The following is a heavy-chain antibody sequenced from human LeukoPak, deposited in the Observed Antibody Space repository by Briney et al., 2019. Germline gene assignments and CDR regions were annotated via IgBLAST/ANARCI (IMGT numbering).Heavy chain of an antibody. CDR3: AKGSGRGYSYGLEY. CDR1: GFIFSSFS. D-gene: IGHD5-18*01. CDR2: ISTSGGLSSI. V-gene: IGHV3-21*04. J-gene: IGHJ4*02. Sequence: GGSLRLSCAASGFIFSSFSVNWVRQAPGKGLEWVSSISTSGGLSSIYYADSVKGRFTISRDNAKNSLYLQMNSLRAEDTAVYYCAKGSGRGYSYGLEYWGQGTLVTVSS.